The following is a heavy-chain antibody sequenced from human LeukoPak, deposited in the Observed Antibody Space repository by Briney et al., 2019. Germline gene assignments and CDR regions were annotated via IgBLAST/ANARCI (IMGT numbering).Heavy chain of an antibody. V-gene: IGHV4-38-2*02. J-gene: IGHJ4*02. D-gene: IGHD4-17*01. CDR1: GYSISSGYY. CDR2: IYHSGST. CDR3: ARSSGGDTTFDY. Sequence: SETLSLTCTVSGYSISSGYYWGWIRQPPGKGLEWIGSIYHSGSTYYNPSLKSRVTISVGTSKNQFSLNLRSVTAAATAVYYCARSSGGDTTFDYWGQGTLVTVSS.